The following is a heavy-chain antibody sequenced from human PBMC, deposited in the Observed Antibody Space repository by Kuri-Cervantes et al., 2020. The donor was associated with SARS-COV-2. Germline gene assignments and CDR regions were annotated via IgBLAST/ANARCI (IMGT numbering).Heavy chain of an antibody. J-gene: IGHJ4*02. CDR2: IGPRGNTK. CDR3: ARDLRFGKSLDY. Sequence: GESLKISFTASGFIFSDYYMTWIRQAPGKGLEWVSSIGPRGNTKYSADSVKGRFTISRDDAQNSLYLQMISLRAEDTAVYYCARDLRFGKSLDYWGQGTLVTVSS. D-gene: IGHD3-10*01. CDR1: GFIFSDYY. V-gene: IGHV3-11*04.